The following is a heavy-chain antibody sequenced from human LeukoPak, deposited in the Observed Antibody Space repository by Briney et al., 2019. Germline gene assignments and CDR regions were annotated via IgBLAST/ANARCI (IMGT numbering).Heavy chain of an antibody. CDR1: GFTFSSYG. V-gene: IGHV3-30*18. D-gene: IGHD2-2*01. CDR2: ISYDGSNK. CDR3: AKDMYCSSTSCYHYMDV. J-gene: IGHJ6*03. Sequence: GRSLRPSCAASGFTFSSYGMHWVRQAPGKGLEWVAVISYDGSNKYYADSVKGRFTISRDNSKNTLYLQMNSLRAEDTAVYYCAKDMYCSSTSCYHYMDVWGKGTTVTVSS.